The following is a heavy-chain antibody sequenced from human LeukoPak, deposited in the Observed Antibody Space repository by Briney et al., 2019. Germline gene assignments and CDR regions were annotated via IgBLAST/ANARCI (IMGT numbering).Heavy chain of an antibody. CDR2: ISGSASVT. D-gene: IGHD3-10*01. CDR1: GFTFSTYA. Sequence: GGSLRHSCAASGFTFSTYAMSWVGQAPGKGLEWGSGISGSASVTYSSASVTGRFTISRDNSQNTLYLQMNSLRAEDTAVYYCAKSRGSGSYYYYGLVVWGKGTTVTVSS. CDR3: AKSRGSGSYYYYGLVV. J-gene: IGHJ6*04. V-gene: IGHV3-23*01.